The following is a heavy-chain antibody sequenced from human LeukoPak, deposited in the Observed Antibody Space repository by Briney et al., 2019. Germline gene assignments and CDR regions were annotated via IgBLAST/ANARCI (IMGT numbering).Heavy chain of an antibody. Sequence: GGSLRLSCAASGFTFSTYSMNWVRQAPGKGLEWVSYISSGSSTIFYADSVKGRFTISRDNAKNSLYLQMNNLRVEDTAVYFCARDPGPKYYFDYWGLGTLVTASS. CDR3: ARDPGPKYYFDY. V-gene: IGHV3-48*04. CDR1: GFTFSTYS. J-gene: IGHJ4*02. CDR2: ISSGSSTI.